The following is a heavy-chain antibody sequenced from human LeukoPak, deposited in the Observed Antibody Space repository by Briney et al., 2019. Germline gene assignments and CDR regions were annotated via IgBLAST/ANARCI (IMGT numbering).Heavy chain of an antibody. CDR1: GFTFSSYA. D-gene: IGHD3-3*01. Sequence: GRSLRLSCAASGFTFSSYAMHWVRRAPGKGLEWVAVISYDGSNKYYADSVKGRFTLSRDNSKNTLYLQMNNLRAEDTAVYYCARGQRAHVEWSSYMDVWGKGTTVTVSS. CDR2: ISYDGSNK. V-gene: IGHV3-30*04. J-gene: IGHJ6*03. CDR3: ARGQRAHVEWSSYMDV.